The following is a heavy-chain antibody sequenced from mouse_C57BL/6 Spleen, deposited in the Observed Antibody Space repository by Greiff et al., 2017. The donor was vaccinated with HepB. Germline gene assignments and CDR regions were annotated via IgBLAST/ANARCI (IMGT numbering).Heavy chain of an antibody. J-gene: IGHJ1*03. D-gene: IGHD1-1*01. CDR3: TRYYGRSYWYFDV. CDR2: IYPGNSDT. Sequence: EVQLQQSGTVLARPGASVKMSCKTSGYTFTSYWMHWVKQRPGQGLEWIGAIYPGNSDTSYNQKFKGKAKLTAVTSASTAYMELSSLTNEDSAVYYCTRYYGRSYWYFDVWGTGTTVTVSS. CDR1: GYTFTSYW. V-gene: IGHV1-5*01.